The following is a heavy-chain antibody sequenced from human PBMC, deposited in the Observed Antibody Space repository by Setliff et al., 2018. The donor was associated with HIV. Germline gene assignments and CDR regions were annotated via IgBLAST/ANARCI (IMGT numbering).Heavy chain of an antibody. CDR1: RYTFTNYW. CDR2: IYPGDSDT. D-gene: IGHD4-17*01. V-gene: IGHV5-51*01. CDR3: ATSDYGGNSGHFQH. J-gene: IGHJ1*01. Sequence: GESLKISCKGSRYTFTNYWIGWVRQMPGKGLEWMGIIYPGDSDTRYSPSFQGQVTIFAAKSISTAYLQWTSLKASDTAIYYCATSDYGGNSGHFQHWGQGTLVTVSS.